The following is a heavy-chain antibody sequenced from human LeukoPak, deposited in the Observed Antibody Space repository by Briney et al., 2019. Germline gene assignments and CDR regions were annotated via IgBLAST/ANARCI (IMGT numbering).Heavy chain of an antibody. Sequence: SGTLSLTCTVSGGSISTSNYYWSWIRQPPGKGLEWIGYIYYSGSTYYSPSLKSRVTISVDTSKNQFSLKLSSVTAADTAVYYCARVHYYDSSGTTGFDYWGQGTLVTVSS. CDR1: GGSISTSNYY. V-gene: IGHV4-30-4*01. D-gene: IGHD3-22*01. J-gene: IGHJ4*02. CDR2: IYYSGST. CDR3: ARVHYYDSSGTTGFDY.